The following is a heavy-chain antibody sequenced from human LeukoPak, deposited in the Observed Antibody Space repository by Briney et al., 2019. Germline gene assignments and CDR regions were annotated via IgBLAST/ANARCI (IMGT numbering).Heavy chain of an antibody. V-gene: IGHV3-30*18. D-gene: IGHD6-13*01. CDR3: AKGGVSDSGSWYGDYFDY. CDR2: VSSDRSKK. Sequence: GGSLRLSCAASGFTFSSYIMNWVRQAPGKGLEWVAVVSSDRSKKEYADSVRGRFTISRDNAKNTLFLQMNSLRADDTAVYYCAKGGVSDSGSWYGDYFDYWGQGTLVTVSS. J-gene: IGHJ4*02. CDR1: GFTFSSYI.